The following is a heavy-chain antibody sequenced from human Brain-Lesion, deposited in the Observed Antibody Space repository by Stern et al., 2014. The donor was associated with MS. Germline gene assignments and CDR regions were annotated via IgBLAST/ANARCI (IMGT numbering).Heavy chain of an antibody. J-gene: IGHJ6*02. CDR2: ISRGGGTL. Sequence: DQLVQSGGGLVQSGGSLRLFCSASEFTVDSYSMGWLRQVPGKGLEQVSPISRGGGTLQYADSLRGRFTISRDSAMNSLFLQMNSLRDEDSGVYYCARGRSDKYYGLDVWGQGTTVTVS. CDR3: ARGRSDKYYGLDV. V-gene: IGHV3-48*02. CDR1: EFTVDSYS.